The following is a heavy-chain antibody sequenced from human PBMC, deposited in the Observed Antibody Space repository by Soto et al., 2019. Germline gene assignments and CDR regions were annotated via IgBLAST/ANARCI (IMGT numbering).Heavy chain of an antibody. J-gene: IGHJ5*02. CDR2: IFSNDDK. V-gene: IGHV2-26*01. D-gene: IGHD2-2*01. CDR3: ALIKDCSRTDCYLASFDP. CDR1: GLSLTNGRLG. Sequence: SGPTLVNPTETLTLTCTVSGLSLTNGRLGVSWIRQPPGKALEWLAHIFSNDDKSYSTSLKSRLTISKDISRSQVVLTMTNMDPVDSATYYCALIKDCSRTDCYLASFDPWGQGTLVPVSS.